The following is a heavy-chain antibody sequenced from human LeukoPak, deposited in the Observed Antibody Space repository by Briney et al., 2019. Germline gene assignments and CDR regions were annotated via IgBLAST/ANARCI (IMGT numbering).Heavy chain of an antibody. V-gene: IGHV1-69*04. CDR3: AREPVLLWFGELGY. D-gene: IGHD3-10*01. Sequence: ASVKVSCKASGGTFSSYAISWVRQAPGQGLEWMGRVIPILGIANYAQKFQGRVTITADKSTSTAYMELSSLGSEDTAVYYCAREPVLLWFGELGYWGEGTLVSVSS. J-gene: IGHJ4*02. CDR2: VIPILGIA. CDR1: GGTFSSYA.